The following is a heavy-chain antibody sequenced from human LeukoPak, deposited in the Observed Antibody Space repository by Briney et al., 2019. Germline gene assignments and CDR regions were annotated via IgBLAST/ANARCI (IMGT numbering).Heavy chain of an antibody. V-gene: IGHV1-3*01. CDR1: GYTFTSYA. CDR3: ARILEYSSSVDY. J-gene: IGHJ4*02. D-gene: IGHD6-6*01. CDR2: INAGNGNT. Sequence: GGSLRLSCKASGYTFTSYAMHWVRQAPGQRLEWMGWINAGNGNTKYSQKFQGRVTITRDTSASTAYMELSSLRSEDTAVYYCARILEYSSSVDYWGQGTLVTVSS.